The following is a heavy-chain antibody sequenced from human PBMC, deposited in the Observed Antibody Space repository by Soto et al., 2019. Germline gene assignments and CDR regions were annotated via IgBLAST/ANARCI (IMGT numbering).Heavy chain of an antibody. CDR1: GYTFTGYY. J-gene: IGHJ4*02. V-gene: IGHV1-2*04. CDR3: ARENTFYDILTGYSEYYFDY. Sequence: ASVKVSCKASGYTFTGYYMHWVRQAPGQGLEWMGWINPNSGGTNYAQKFQGWVTMTRDTSISTAYMELSRLRSDDTAVYYCARENTFYDILTGYSEYYFDYWGQGTLVTVS. D-gene: IGHD3-9*01. CDR2: INPNSGGT.